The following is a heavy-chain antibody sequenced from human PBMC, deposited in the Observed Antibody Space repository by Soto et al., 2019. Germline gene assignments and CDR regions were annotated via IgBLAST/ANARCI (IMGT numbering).Heavy chain of an antibody. CDR3: ARVLPDYYDSSCYYYGLQNAFDI. J-gene: IGHJ3*02. Sequence: ASVKVSCKASGYTFTSYYMHWVRQAPGQGLEWMGIINPSGGSTSYAQKFQGRVTMTRDTSTSTVYMELSSLRSEDTAVYYCARVLPDYYDSSCYYYGLQNAFDIWGQGTMVTVSS. V-gene: IGHV1-46*01. CDR1: GYTFTSYY. CDR2: INPSGGST. D-gene: IGHD3-22*01.